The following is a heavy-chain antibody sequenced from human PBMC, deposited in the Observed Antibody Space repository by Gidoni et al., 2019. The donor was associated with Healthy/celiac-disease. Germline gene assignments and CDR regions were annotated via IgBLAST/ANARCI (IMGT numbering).Heavy chain of an antibody. CDR1: GGSFSGYY. J-gene: IGHJ4*02. CDR3: ARASCSGGSCYSYYFDY. Sequence: QVQLQRWGAGLLKPSETLSLTCAVYGGSFSGYYWSWIRQPPGKGLEWIGEINHSGSTNYNPSLKSRVTISVDTSKNQFSLKLSSVTAADTAVYYCARASCSGGSCYSYYFDYWGQGTLVTVSS. V-gene: IGHV4-34*01. CDR2: INHSGST. D-gene: IGHD2-15*01.